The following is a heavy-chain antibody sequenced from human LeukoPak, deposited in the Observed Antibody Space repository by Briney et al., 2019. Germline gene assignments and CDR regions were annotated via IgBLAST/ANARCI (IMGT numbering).Heavy chain of an antibody. CDR1: RFTFSSYG. CDR3: ATVGDDGRSYYYYMDV. V-gene: IGHV3-15*01. J-gene: IGHJ6*03. Sequence: GGSLRLSCAASRFTFSSYGMHWVRQAPGKGPECVGRIKSKTDGETTDYAAPVKGRFTISRDNSKNTLYLQMNSLRAEDTAVYYCATVGDDGRSYYYYMDVWGKGTTVTVSS. D-gene: IGHD3-16*01. CDR2: IKSKTDGETT.